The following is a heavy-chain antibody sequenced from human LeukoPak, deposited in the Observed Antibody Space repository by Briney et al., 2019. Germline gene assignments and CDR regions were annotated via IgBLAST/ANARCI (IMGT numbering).Heavy chain of an antibody. D-gene: IGHD4-17*01. CDR2: INSDGSST. J-gene: IGHJ4*02. Sequence: GGSLRLSCAASGFTFSSYWMHWVRQAPGKGLVWVSRINSDGSSTNYADSVKGRFTISRDNAKNTLYLQMNSLRAEDTAVYYCARGGDYGDYEGISYWGQGTLVTVSS. V-gene: IGHV3-74*01. CDR3: ARGGDYGDYEGISY. CDR1: GFTFSSYW.